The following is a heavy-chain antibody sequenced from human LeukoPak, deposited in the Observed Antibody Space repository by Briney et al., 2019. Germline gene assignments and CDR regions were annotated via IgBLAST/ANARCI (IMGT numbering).Heavy chain of an antibody. D-gene: IGHD3-3*01. CDR3: ASLGLIRGSGYN. CDR1: GFTFSSYS. Sequence: GGSLRLSCAASGFTFSSYSMNWVRQAPGKGLEWVSSISSSSSYIYYADSVKGRFTISRDNAKNSLYLQTNSLRAEDTAVYYCASLGLIRGSGYNWGQGTLVTVSS. J-gene: IGHJ4*02. CDR2: ISSSSSYI. V-gene: IGHV3-21*01.